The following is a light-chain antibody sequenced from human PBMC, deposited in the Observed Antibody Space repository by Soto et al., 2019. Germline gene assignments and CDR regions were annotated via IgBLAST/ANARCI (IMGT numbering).Light chain of an antibody. V-gene: IGKV1-27*01. CDR2: AAT. Sequence: DIQMTQSPSSLSASVGDRVTITGRASQAISIYLAWYQQKPGKVPELLIYAATTLQSGVPSRFSGSGSGTEFTLTISSLQPEDVATYYCQKYNSAPLTFGPGTKVDIK. CDR3: QKYNSAPLT. J-gene: IGKJ3*01. CDR1: QAISIY.